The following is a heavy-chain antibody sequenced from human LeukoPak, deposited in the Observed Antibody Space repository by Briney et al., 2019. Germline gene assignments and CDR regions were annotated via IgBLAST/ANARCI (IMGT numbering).Heavy chain of an antibody. J-gene: IGHJ4*02. Sequence: SVKVSYKASGGTFSSYAISWVRQAPGQGLEWMGRIIPILGIANYAQKFQGRVTMTRNTSISTAYMELSSLRSEDTAVYYCARSLLEFDYWGQGTLVTVSS. D-gene: IGHD3-3*01. CDR3: ARSLLEFDY. V-gene: IGHV1-69*04. CDR2: IIPILGIA. CDR1: GGTFSSYA.